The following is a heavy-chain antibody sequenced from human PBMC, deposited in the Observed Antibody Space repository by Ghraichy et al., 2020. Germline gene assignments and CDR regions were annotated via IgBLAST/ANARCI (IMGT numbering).Heavy chain of an antibody. Sequence: GGSLRLSCAASGFTLSDHYMDWVRQAPEKGLEWVGRTRKKANSYTTEYAASVKGRFTISRDDSKNSLHLQMNSLKTEDTAVYFCARNRGGYDLRSYGLDVWGQGTTVTVSS. D-gene: IGHD5-12*01. V-gene: IGHV3-72*01. J-gene: IGHJ6*02. CDR2: TRKKANSYTT. CDR1: GFTLSDHY. CDR3: ARNRGGYDLRSYGLDV.